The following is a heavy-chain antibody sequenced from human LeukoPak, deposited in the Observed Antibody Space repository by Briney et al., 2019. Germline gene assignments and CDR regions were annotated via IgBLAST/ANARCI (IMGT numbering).Heavy chain of an antibody. D-gene: IGHD5-18*01. V-gene: IGHV4-31*03. CDR3: ARDVPRGYSYGAFDY. Sequence: KTSEALSLTCTVSGGSINSGGSYWSWIRQHPGKGLEWIGYIYYSGSTYYNPSLKSRVTISVDTSKNQFSLKLSSVTAADTAVYYSARDVPRGYSYGAFDYWGQGTLVTVSS. J-gene: IGHJ4*02. CDR2: IYYSGST. CDR1: GGSINSGGSY.